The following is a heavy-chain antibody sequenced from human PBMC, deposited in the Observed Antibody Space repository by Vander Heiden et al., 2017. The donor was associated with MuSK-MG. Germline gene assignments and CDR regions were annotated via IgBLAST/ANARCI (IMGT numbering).Heavy chain of an antibody. CDR3: ARRGRYYCNSGVDP. V-gene: IGHV4-39*01. CDR2: IYYSGST. J-gene: IGHJ5*02. CDR1: GGSISSSSYY. Sequence: QLQLQESGPGLVKPSETLSLTCTVSGGSISSSSYYWGWIRQPPGKGLEWIGSIYYSGSTYYYPALKSRVTISVDTSKNLLPRRLSSVTTAESAVYCCARRGRYYCNSGVDPWGQGTLGTVSS. D-gene: IGHD1-7*01.